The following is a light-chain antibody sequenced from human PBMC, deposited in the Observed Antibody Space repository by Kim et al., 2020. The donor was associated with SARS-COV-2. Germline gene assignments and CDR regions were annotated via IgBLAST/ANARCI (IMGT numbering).Light chain of an antibody. V-gene: IGKV4-1*01. J-gene: IGKJ2*03. CDR3: QQYYITPPS. CDR1: QTVLYNSNNKNY. CDR2: WAS. Sequence: DIVMTQSPDSLAVSLGERATLNCKSSQTVLYNSNNKNYLAWYQQKPGQAPKLLIYWASIRESGVSDRFSGSGSETDFTPTISSLQAEDVAVYYCQQYYITPPSFGQGTKLEIK.